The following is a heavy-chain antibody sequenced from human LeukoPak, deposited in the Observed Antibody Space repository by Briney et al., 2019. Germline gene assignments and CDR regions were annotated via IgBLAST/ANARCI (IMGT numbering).Heavy chain of an antibody. V-gene: IGHV4-4*07. CDR2: IYTSGST. CDR1: GGSISSYY. CDR3: ARDANPLGYCSSTSCYKYYYYYMDV. Sequence: PSETLSLTCTVSGGSISSYYWSWIRQPAGKGLEWIGRIYTSGSTNYNLSLKSRVTMSVDTSKNQFSLKLSSVTAADTAVYYCARDANPLGYCSSTSCYKYYYYYMDVWGKGTTVTVSS. D-gene: IGHD2-2*02. J-gene: IGHJ6*03.